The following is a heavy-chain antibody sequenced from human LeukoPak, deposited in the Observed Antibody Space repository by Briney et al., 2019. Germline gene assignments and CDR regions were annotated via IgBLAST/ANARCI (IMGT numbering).Heavy chain of an antibody. V-gene: IGHV1-2*02. CDR3: ARSSLSGWWGYY. D-gene: IGHD6-19*01. CDR1: GYTFTGYY. CDR2: INPNSGGT. J-gene: IGHJ4*02. Sequence: GTSVKVSCKASGYTFTGYYMHWVRQAPGQGLEWMGWINPNSGGTNYAQKFQGRVTMTRDTSISTAYMELSRLRSDDTAVYYCARSSLSGWWGYYWGQGTLVTVSS.